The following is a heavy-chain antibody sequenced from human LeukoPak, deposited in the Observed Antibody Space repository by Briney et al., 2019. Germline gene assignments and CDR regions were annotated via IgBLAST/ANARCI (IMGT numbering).Heavy chain of an antibody. V-gene: IGHV3-48*03. CDR2: ISSSGSTI. CDR3: ARGGGSWDGSDY. Sequence: GRSLRLPHVACVFSFRSNWMLWVRQPPAKGREGVSYISSSGSTIYYADSVKGLFTLSRDNNKNSLYLQMNSLRAEDTAVYYCARGGGSWDGSDYWGQGTLVTVSS. D-gene: IGHD6-13*01. CDR1: VFSFRSNW. J-gene: IGHJ4*02.